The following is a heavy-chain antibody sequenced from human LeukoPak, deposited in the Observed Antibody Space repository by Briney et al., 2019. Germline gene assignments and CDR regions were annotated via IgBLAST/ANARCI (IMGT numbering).Heavy chain of an antibody. Sequence: PSETLSLTCAVYGGSFSGYYWSWIRQPPGKGLEWIGEIKHGGSTNYNPSLKSRVTISVDTSRKQFSLKLSSVTAADSAVYYCATNPGGYCSSSNCYGEAPWGQGTLVTVSS. V-gene: IGHV4-34*01. CDR3: ATNPGGYCSSSNCYGEAP. CDR1: GGSFSGYY. D-gene: IGHD2-2*01. CDR2: IKHGGST. J-gene: IGHJ5*02.